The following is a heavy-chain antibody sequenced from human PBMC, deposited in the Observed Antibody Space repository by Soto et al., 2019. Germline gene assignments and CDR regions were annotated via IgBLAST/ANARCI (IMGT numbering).Heavy chain of an antibody. CDR1: GGYISSGGYY. CDR3: AREVTGGFDY. D-gene: IGHD2-21*02. Sequence: QVQLQESGQGLVKPSQTLSLSCTVSGGYISSGGYYWSCIRQHPAKGLEWIGYIYYSASTYYNPSLKSRVTISVDTSKNQFSLKLSSVTAADTGVYYCAREVTGGFDYWGQGTLVTVSA. V-gene: IGHV4-31*03. CDR2: IYYSAST. J-gene: IGHJ4*02.